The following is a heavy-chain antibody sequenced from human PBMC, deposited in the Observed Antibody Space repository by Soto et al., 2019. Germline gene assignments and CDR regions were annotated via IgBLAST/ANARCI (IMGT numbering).Heavy chain of an antibody. J-gene: IGHJ6*03. CDR3: TRDAYYDFWSGYSGYYYYYMDV. Sequence: GGSLRLSCAASGFSFSSYWMHWVRQAPGKGLVWVSRINGDGSSTNYADSVKDRFTISRDNAKNTLYLQMSSLRAEDTAVYYCTRDAYYDFWSGYSGYYYYYMDVWGKGTTATVSS. D-gene: IGHD3-3*01. CDR1: GFSFSSYW. CDR2: INGDGSST. V-gene: IGHV3-74*01.